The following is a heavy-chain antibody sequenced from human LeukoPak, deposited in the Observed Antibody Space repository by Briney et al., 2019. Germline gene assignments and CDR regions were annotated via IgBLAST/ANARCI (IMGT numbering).Heavy chain of an antibody. J-gene: IGHJ4*02. CDR1: GFTFSSYG. CDR2: IRYDGSNK. V-gene: IGHV3-30*02. D-gene: IGHD3-22*01. Sequence: GGSLRLSCAASGFTFSSYGMHWVRQAPGKGLEWVAFIRYDGSNKYYADSVKGRFTISRDNSKNTLYLQMNSLRAEDTAVYYCAKDARPWLLRCYLDYWGQGTLVTVSS. CDR3: AKDARPWLLRCYLDY.